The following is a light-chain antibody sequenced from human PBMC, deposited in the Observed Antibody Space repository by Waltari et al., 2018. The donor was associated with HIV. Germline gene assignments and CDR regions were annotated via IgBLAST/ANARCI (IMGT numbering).Light chain of an antibody. J-gene: IGKJ5*01. Sequence: DVQMTQSPSTLSASVGARVTITCRASQRISAWLAWYQQKPGKAPKLLIYRASSLQSGVPSRVSGSGSGTEFTLTISSLQPDDFATYYCQQYNSYLITFGQGTRLEIK. CDR3: QQYNSYLIT. CDR1: QRISAW. V-gene: IGKV1-5*03. CDR2: RAS.